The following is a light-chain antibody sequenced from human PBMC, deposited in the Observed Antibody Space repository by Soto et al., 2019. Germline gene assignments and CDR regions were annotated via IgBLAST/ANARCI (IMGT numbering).Light chain of an antibody. V-gene: IGLV1-44*01. CDR2: NNN. CDR1: SSNIGSNA. CDR3: AAWDDSLNGFFV. J-gene: IGLJ1*01. Sequence: QSVLTQPPSASGTPGQRVTSSCSGSSSNIGSNAVTWYQHLPGAAPKLLITNNNHRPSGVPDRFSGSKSGTSASLTISGLHSEDDGDYYCAAWDDSLNGFFVFGTGAKVTVL.